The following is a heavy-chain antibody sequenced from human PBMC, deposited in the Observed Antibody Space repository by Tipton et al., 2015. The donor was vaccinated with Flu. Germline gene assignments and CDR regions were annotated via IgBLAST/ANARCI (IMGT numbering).Heavy chain of an antibody. CDR3: ARDPSLGMPEYFDS. CDR1: NGSLSTYY. J-gene: IGHJ4*02. Sequence: TLSLTCIVSNGSLSTYYWNWIRQSPGKGLEWIGYIYNSVYTKYNPSLKSRVTISVDTSKNQFSLRLSSVTAADTAVYFCARDPSLGMPEYFDSWGQGTLVTASS. D-gene: IGHD2-2*01. CDR2: IYNSVYT. V-gene: IGHV4-59*01.